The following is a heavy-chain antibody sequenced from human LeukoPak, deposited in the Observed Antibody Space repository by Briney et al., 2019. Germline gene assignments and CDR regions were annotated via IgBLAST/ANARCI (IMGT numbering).Heavy chain of an antibody. CDR3: ARVLAAAFQH. CDR2: INHSGST. V-gene: IGHV4-34*01. CDR1: GGSFSGYY. D-gene: IGHD6-13*01. Sequence: PSETLSLTCAVYGGSFSGYYWSWIRQPPGKGLEWIGEINHSGSTNYNPSLKSRVTISVDTSKNQFSLKLSSVTAADTAVYYCARVLAAAFQHWGQGTLDTVSS. J-gene: IGHJ1*01.